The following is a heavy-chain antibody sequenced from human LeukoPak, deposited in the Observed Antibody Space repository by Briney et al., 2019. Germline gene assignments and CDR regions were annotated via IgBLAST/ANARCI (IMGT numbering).Heavy chain of an antibody. CDR3: ARGDRSSSVLEDAFDL. Sequence: GASVKVSCKASGYTFTGNYIHWVRQAPGQGLEWMGWINPNRGGTNFAQRSQGRVTMTRDTSITTAYMDLTRLTSDDTAVYYCARGDRSSSVLEDAFDLWGQGTMVTVSS. CDR2: INPNRGGT. J-gene: IGHJ3*01. CDR1: GYTFTGNY. D-gene: IGHD6-6*01. V-gene: IGHV1-2*02.